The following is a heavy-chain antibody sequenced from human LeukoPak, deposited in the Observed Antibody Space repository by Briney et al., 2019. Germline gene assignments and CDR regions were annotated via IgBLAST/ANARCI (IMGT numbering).Heavy chain of an antibody. D-gene: IGHD4-17*01. Sequence: SETLSLTCTVSGGSISSSSYYWSWIRQPAGKGLEWIGRIYSNGKTNYNPSLKSRVTMSVEMSKNQFSLKLSSVTAADTAVYYCARLGYGDYTLKNWFDPWGQGTLVTVSS. V-gene: IGHV4-61*02. CDR1: GGSISSSSYY. CDR3: ARLGYGDYTLKNWFDP. CDR2: IYSNGKT. J-gene: IGHJ5*02.